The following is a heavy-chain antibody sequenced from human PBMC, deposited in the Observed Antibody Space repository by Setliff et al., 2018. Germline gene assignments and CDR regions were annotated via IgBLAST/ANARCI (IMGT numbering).Heavy chain of an antibody. CDR1: GATFSSHG. Sequence: SVKVSCKASGATFSSHGISWVRQAPGQGLEWMGGTIXXXXXXXXXXXXXXXLXXXTDXXXXTAFMQLSSLRSDDTAVYYCVREGVDRRSSTDYRYYMDVWGKGTTVTVSS. J-gene: IGHJ6*03. CDR3: VREGVDRRSSTDYRYYMDV. V-gene: IGHV1-69*05. CDR2: TIXXXXXX. D-gene: IGHD6-6*01.